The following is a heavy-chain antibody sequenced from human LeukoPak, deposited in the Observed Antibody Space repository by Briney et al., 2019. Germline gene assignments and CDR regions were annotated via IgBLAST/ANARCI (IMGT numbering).Heavy chain of an antibody. J-gene: IGHJ5*02. V-gene: IGHV5-51*01. CDR3: ARRVLTGSDWFDP. D-gene: IGHD3-9*01. CDR2: VYPPDSDV. CDR1: GYIFTTYW. Sequence: GESLKISCKGSGYIFTTYWIGWVRQMPGKGLEWMGIVYPPDSDVRYSPSFQGQVTISVDKSISTAYLQWNSLKAADTAIYYCARRVLTGSDWFDPWGQGTLVTVTS.